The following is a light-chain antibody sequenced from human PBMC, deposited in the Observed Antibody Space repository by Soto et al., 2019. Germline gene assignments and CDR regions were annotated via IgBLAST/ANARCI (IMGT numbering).Light chain of an antibody. J-gene: IGKJ3*01. CDR3: QQRSNWPT. V-gene: IGKV3D-20*02. CDR1: QSVSSSY. CDR2: GAS. Sequence: EIVLTQSPGTLSLSPGARAPLSCRASQSVSSSYLAWYQQKPGQAPRLLIYGASSRATGIPDRFSGSGSGTDFTLTISRLEPEDFAVYYCQQRSNWPTFGPGTKVDIK.